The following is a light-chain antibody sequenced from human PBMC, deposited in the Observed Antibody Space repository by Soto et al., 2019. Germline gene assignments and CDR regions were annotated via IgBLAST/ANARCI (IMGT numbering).Light chain of an antibody. Sequence: QSVLTQPPSASGSPGQSVTISCTGTSSDVGGYDYVSWYQQHPGKAPKLIIYEVTERPSGVPDRFSGSKSGNTASLTISGLQAEDEADYYCISYTGSSTSYVFGSGTKVTVL. J-gene: IGLJ1*01. CDR1: SSDVGGYDY. CDR3: ISYTGSSTSYV. CDR2: EVT. V-gene: IGLV2-8*01.